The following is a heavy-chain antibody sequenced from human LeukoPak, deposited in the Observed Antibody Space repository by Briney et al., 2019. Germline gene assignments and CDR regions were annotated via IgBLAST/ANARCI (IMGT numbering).Heavy chain of an antibody. Sequence: SETLSLTCAVYGGSFSGYYWSWIRQPPGKGLEWIGEINHSGSTNYNPSLKSRVTISVDTSKNQFSLKLSSVTAADTAVYYCARGGYDSSGYYYVAWFDPWGQGTLVTVSS. CDR2: INHSGST. CDR1: GGSFSGYY. V-gene: IGHV4-34*01. J-gene: IGHJ5*02. D-gene: IGHD3-22*01. CDR3: ARGGYDSSGYYYVAWFDP.